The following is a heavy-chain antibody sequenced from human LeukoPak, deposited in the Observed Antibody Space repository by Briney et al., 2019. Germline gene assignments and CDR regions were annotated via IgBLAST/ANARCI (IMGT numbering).Heavy chain of an antibody. CDR3: VTEYYGAYNN. CDR2: IKRNAAGGTT. D-gene: IGHD4-17*01. J-gene: IGHJ4*02. V-gene: IGHV3-15*01. CDR1: GFTFTNAW. Sequence: GGSLRLSCAVSGFTFTNAWMSWVRQAPGKGLEWVCRIKRNAAGGTTDCAAPVQGRFSISRDDSKDTVYLQMNRLKTEDIAVYFCVTEYYGAYNNWGQGTLVTVSS.